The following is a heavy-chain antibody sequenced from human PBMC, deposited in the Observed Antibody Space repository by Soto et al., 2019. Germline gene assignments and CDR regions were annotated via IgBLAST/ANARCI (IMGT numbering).Heavy chain of an antibody. CDR3: ATSSPFPSGYYYSG. CDR2: FDPEDGET. D-gene: IGHD3-22*01. Sequence: GASVKVSCKVSGYTLTELSMHWVRQAPGKGLEWMGGFDPEDGETIYAQKFQRRVTMTEDTSTDTAYMELSSLRSEDTAVYYCATSSPFPSGYYYSGWGQGTLVTVSS. J-gene: IGHJ4*02. V-gene: IGHV1-24*01. CDR1: GYTLTELS.